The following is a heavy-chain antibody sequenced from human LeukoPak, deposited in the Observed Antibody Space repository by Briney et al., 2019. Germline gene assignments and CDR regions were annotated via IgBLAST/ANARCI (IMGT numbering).Heavy chain of an antibody. D-gene: IGHD1-26*01. J-gene: IGHJ5*02. Sequence: PSETLSLTCTVSGGSITTHYWSWIRHPAGKGLEWIGRIHTSGSTNYNPSLEGRATMSLDTSKNQFSLSLSSVTAADTALYYCARNLGYNWFGPWGQGTLVTVSS. V-gene: IGHV4-4*07. CDR3: ARNLGYNWFGP. CDR1: GGSITTHY. CDR2: IHTSGST.